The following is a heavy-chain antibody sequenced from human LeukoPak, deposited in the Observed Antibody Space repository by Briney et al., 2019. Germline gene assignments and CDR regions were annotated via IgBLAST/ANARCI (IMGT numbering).Heavy chain of an antibody. CDR1: GITVSSNY. CDR3: ARVPQPRGYSSGWYWFDP. CDR2: IYSDGST. V-gene: IGHV3-66*02. Sequence: GGSLRLSCAASGITVSSNYMSWVRQAPGKGLEWVSTIYSDGSTYYADSVKGRFTISRDNSKNTLYLQMNSLRAEDTAVCYCARVPQPRGYSSGWYWFDPWGQGTLVAVSS. D-gene: IGHD6-19*01. J-gene: IGHJ5*02.